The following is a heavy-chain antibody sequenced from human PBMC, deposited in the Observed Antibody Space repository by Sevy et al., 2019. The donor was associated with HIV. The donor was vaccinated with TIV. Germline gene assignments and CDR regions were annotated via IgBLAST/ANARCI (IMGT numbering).Heavy chain of an antibody. D-gene: IGHD2-21*02. J-gene: IGHJ4*02. CDR3: ARGGGNSEWGYYFDF. CDR2: IYYGGTS. CDR1: GGSISSGTYY. V-gene: IGHV4-39*01. Sequence: SETLSLTCTVSGGSISSGTYYWGWIRQPPGKGLEWIGNIYYGGTSYYNPSLKSRVTISVDTSKNQFSLHLRSVTAADTAVFYCARGGGNSEWGYYFDFWGQGTLVTVSS.